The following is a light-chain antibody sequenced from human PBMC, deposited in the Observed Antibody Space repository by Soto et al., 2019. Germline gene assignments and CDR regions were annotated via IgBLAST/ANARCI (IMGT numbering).Light chain of an antibody. Sequence: EIVLTQSPGTMSFSPGERATLSCRARQSVPCTYLAWFQQRPCQAPRPRIYGISSRSTVIPDRFSGRGSGPDFTLTIASLETDDFAVYYCQQYCSIPRTLGPGTRVEIK. CDR2: GIS. J-gene: IGKJ1*01. V-gene: IGKV3-20*01. CDR1: QSVPCTY. CDR3: QQYCSIPRT.